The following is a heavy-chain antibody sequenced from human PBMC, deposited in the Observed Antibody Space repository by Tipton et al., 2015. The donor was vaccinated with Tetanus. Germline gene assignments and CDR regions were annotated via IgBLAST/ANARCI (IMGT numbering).Heavy chain of an antibody. CDR2: IFPGASGV. V-gene: IGHV5-51*01. Sequence: QLVQSGAEVKKPGESLNISCKASGYNFATFWIGWVRQKPGKGLEWMGIIFPGASGVRYSPTFEGQVTITADRSTSTTYLQWDRLTVSDTAIYYCARHGWATSYRWFDPWGQGTLVTVSS. CDR3: ARHGWATSYRWFDP. D-gene: IGHD2-2*01. CDR1: GYNFATFW. J-gene: IGHJ5*02.